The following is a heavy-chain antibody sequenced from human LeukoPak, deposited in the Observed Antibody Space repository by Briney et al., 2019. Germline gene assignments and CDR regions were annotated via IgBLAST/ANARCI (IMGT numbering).Heavy chain of an antibody. V-gene: IGHV1-8*03. CDR2: MNPNSGNT. D-gene: IGHD3-3*01. CDR3: ARTSYDFWSGYGVFFDY. CDR1: GYTFTSYD. J-gene: IGHJ4*02. Sequence: GASVKVSCXASGYTFTSYDINWVRQATGQGLEWMGWMNPNSGNTGYAQKFQARVTITRNTSISTAYMELSSLRSEDTAVYYCARTSYDFWSGYGVFFDYWGQGTLVTVSS.